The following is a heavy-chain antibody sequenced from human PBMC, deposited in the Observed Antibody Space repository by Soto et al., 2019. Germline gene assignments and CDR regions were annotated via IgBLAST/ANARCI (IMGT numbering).Heavy chain of an antibody. D-gene: IGHD3-3*01. CDR3: ARGGPSYYDFWSGSKWFYYYGMDV. V-gene: IGHV1-46*01. J-gene: IGHJ6*02. Sequence: ASVKVSCKASGYTFTSYYMHWVRQAPGQGLEWMGIINPSGGSTSYAQKFQGRVTMTRDTSTSTVYMELSSLRSEDTAVYYCARGGPSYYDFWSGSKWFYYYGMDVWGQGTTVTVSS. CDR1: GYTFTSYY. CDR2: INPSGGST.